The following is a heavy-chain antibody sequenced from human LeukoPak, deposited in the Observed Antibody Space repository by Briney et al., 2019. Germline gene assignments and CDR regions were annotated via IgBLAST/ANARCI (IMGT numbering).Heavy chain of an antibody. J-gene: IGHJ4*02. CDR1: GYTLTELS. Sequence: GASVKVSCKVSGYTLTELSMHWVRQAPGKGLEWMGGFDPEDGETIYAQKFQGRVTMTRDTSISTAYMELSRLRSDDTAVYYCARLGCSGGSCYYYWGQGTLVTVSS. V-gene: IGHV1-24*01. CDR3: ARLGCSGGSCYYY. CDR2: FDPEDGET. D-gene: IGHD2-15*01.